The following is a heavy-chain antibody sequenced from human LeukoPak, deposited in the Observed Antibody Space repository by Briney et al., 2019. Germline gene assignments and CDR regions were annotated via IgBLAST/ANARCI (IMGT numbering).Heavy chain of an antibody. CDR3: AKDQNDILTGYYIFDY. Sequence: PGGSLRLSCAASGFTFSSYGMHWVRQAPGKGLEWVAVISYDGSNKYYADSVKGRFTISRDNFKNTLYLQMNSLRAEDTAVYYCAKDQNDILTGYYIFDYWGQGTLVTVSS. J-gene: IGHJ4*02. CDR2: ISYDGSNK. CDR1: GFTFSSYG. D-gene: IGHD3-9*01. V-gene: IGHV3-30*18.